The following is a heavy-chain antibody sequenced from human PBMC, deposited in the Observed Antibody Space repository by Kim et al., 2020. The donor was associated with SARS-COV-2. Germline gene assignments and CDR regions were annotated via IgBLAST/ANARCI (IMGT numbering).Heavy chain of an antibody. CDR1: GYTLTELS. V-gene: IGHV1-24*01. CDR2: FDPEDGET. J-gene: IGHJ3*02. Sequence: ASVKVSCKVSGYTLTELSMHWVRQAPGKGLEWMGGFDPEDGETIYAQKFQGRVTMTEDTSTDTAYMELSSLRSEDTAVYYCATDVETRAADSACDIWGQGTWVTVSS. D-gene: IGHD5-18*01. CDR3: ATDVETRAADSACDI.